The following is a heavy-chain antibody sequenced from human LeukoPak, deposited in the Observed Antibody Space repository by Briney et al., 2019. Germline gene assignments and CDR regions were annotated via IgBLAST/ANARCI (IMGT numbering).Heavy chain of an antibody. CDR3: ARENSGSYREFDY. Sequence: PSETLSLTCTVSGGSISSYCWSWIRQPAGKGLEWIGRIYTSGSTNYNASLKSRVSMSVDTSKNQFSLKLSSVTAADMAVFYCARENSGSYREFDYWGQGTLVTVSS. CDR1: GGSISSYC. CDR2: IYTSGST. V-gene: IGHV4-4*07. J-gene: IGHJ4*02. D-gene: IGHD1-26*01.